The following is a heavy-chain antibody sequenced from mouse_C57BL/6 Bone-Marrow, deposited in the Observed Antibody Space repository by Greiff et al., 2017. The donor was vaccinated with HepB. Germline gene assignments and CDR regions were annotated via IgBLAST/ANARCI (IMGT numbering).Heavy chain of an antibody. CDR3: ANYYGSSPAWFAY. CDR1: GYTFTDYY. Sequence: QVQLQQSGPELVKPGASVKISCKASGYTFTDYYINWVKQRPGQGLEWIGWIFPGSGSTYYNEKFKGKATLTVDKSSSTAYMLLSSLTSEDSAVYFCANYYGSSPAWFAYWGQGTLVTVSA. D-gene: IGHD1-1*01. J-gene: IGHJ3*01. CDR2: IFPGSGST. V-gene: IGHV1-75*01.